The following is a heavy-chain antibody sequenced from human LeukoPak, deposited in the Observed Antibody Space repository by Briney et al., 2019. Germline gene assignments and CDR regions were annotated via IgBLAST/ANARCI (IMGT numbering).Heavy chain of an antibody. Sequence: PSEALSLTCTVSGGSISSYYWIWIRQPPGKGLEWIGYIYTSGSTNYNPSLKSRVTISVDTSNNQFSLKLSSVTAADTAVSYCARHGTSYYDSSGYLRWFDPWGQGTLVTVSS. CDR3: ARHGTSYYDSSGYLRWFDP. CDR2: IYTSGST. V-gene: IGHV4-4*09. D-gene: IGHD3-22*01. J-gene: IGHJ5*02. CDR1: GGSISSYY.